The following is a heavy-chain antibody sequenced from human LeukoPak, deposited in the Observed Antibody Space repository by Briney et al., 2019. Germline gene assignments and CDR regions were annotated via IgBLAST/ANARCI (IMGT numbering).Heavy chain of an antibody. D-gene: IGHD6-13*01. CDR2: ISSGSSYI. CDR3: ARGPTTIGGAGKGYFDN. V-gene: IGHV3-21*01. CDR1: GFTFSDHS. J-gene: IGHJ4*02. Sequence: GGSLRLSCAASGFTFSDHSMHWVRQAPGKGLEWVSSISSGSSYIFYADSVKGRFTISKDNAKSSLYLQLNSLRADDTAIYYCARGPTTIGGAGKGYFDNWGQEILVLVSS.